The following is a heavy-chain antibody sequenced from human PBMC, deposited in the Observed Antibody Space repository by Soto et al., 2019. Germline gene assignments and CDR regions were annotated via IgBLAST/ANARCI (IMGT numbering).Heavy chain of an antibody. CDR3: ARWHQPIAYYYGSGSYYSGLPRFDP. V-gene: IGHV1-69*13. CDR1: GGTFSSYA. J-gene: IGHJ5*02. D-gene: IGHD3-10*01. Sequence: SVKVSCKASGGTFSSYAISWVRQAPGQGLEWMGGIIPIFGTANYAPKFQGRVTITADESTSTAYMELISLRSEDTAVYYCARWHQPIAYYYGSGSYYSGLPRFDPWGQG. CDR2: IIPIFGTA.